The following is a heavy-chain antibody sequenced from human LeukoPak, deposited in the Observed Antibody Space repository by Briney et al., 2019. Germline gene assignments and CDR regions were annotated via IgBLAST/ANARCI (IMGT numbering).Heavy chain of an antibody. CDR2: IYPGDSDT. Sequence: GESLKISCKGSGYSFTSYWIGWVRQMPGKGLEWMGTIYPGDSDTRYSPSFQGQVTISADKSISTAYLQWSSLKASDTAMYYCARGLLWFGEAYDAFDIWGQGTMVTVSS. CDR1: GYSFTSYW. V-gene: IGHV5-51*01. CDR3: ARGLLWFGEAYDAFDI. J-gene: IGHJ3*02. D-gene: IGHD3-10*01.